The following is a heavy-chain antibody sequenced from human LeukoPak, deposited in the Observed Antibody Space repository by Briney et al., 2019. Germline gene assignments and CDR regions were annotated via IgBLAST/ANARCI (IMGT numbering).Heavy chain of an antibody. CDR3: ARGYSSSWWDFDY. V-gene: IGHV3-53*01. CDR2: IYIGGST. D-gene: IGHD6-13*01. J-gene: IGHJ4*02. CDR1: GFTVSSNY. Sequence: GGSLRLSCAASGFTVSSNYMSWVRQAPGKGLEWVSVIYIGGSTYYADSVKGRFTISRDNSKNTLYLQMNSLRAEDTAVYYCARGYSSSWWDFDYWGQGTLVTVSS.